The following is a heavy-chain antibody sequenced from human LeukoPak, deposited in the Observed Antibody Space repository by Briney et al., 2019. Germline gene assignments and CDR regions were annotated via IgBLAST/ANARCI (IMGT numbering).Heavy chain of an antibody. CDR3: ARVRKGGGVVMGQYFDY. Sequence: SETLSLTCTVSGGSISSYYWSWIRQPPGKGMEWIGDIYSSGSTTYNTSLKNRVIISVDTSKNQFSLKLSSVTAADPAVYYCARVRKGGGVVMGQYFDYWGQGTLATVSA. D-gene: IGHD3-3*01. CDR2: IYSSGST. V-gene: IGHV4-59*01. J-gene: IGHJ4*02. CDR1: GGSISSYY.